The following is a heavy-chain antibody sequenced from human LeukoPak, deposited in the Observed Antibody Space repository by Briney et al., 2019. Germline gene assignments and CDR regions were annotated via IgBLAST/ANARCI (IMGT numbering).Heavy chain of an antibody. J-gene: IGHJ5*02. CDR3: ATERLGDTWFDP. V-gene: IGHV3-30*04. CDR1: GFSFSSYA. Sequence: GGSLRLSCAASGFSFSSYAMHWVRQAPGKGLEWVAVISYDGNNEYYADSVKGRFTISRDNSKNTLYLQMNSLRTEDTAVYYCATERLGDTWFDPWGQGTLVTVSS. CDR2: ISYDGNNE. D-gene: IGHD3-10*01.